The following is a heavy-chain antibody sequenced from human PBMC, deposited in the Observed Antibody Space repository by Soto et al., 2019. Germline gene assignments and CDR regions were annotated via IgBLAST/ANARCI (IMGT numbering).Heavy chain of an antibody. J-gene: IGHJ4*02. CDR2: IYHSGTT. V-gene: IGHV4-4*03. CDR3: AFPATADFDY. Sequence: QVQLQESGPGLVKPPGTLSLTCAVSGGSISSTNWWTWVRQSPGRGLEWIGEIYHSGTTNYSPSLKSRVNIAVDMSTNHLSLTLISVSAADTAVYYCAFPATADFDYWGKGILVTVSS. D-gene: IGHD6-13*01. CDR1: GGSISSTNW.